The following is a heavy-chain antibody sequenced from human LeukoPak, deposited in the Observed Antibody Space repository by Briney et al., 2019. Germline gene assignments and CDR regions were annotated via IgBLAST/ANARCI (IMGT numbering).Heavy chain of an antibody. D-gene: IGHD3-22*01. Sequence: PGGSLRLSCAASGFTFSSYEMNWVRQAPGKGLEGVSYSSSSGRTIYYADCVKGRFTISRENAKNSLYLQMTSLRAEDTAVYYCARNVGAYYYDSSGYYGYWGQGTLVTVSS. CDR2: SSSSGRTI. V-gene: IGHV3-48*03. J-gene: IGHJ4*02. CDR3: ARNVGAYYYDSSGYYGY. CDR1: GFTFSSYE.